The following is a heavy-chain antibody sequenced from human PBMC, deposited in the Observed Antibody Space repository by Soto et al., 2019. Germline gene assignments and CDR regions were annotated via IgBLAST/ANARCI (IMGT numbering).Heavy chain of an antibody. J-gene: IGHJ6*02. CDR1: GGSISSSSYY. CDR2: IYYSGST. Sequence: SETLSLTCTVSGGSISSSSYYWDWIRQPPGKGLEWIGSIYYSGSTYYNPSLKSRVTISVDTSKNQFSLKLSSVTAADTAVYYCARLPPSRRGTVTTSVYSYYGMDVWGQGTTVTVSS. V-gene: IGHV4-39*01. D-gene: IGHD4-17*01. CDR3: ARLPPSRRGTVTTSVYSYYGMDV.